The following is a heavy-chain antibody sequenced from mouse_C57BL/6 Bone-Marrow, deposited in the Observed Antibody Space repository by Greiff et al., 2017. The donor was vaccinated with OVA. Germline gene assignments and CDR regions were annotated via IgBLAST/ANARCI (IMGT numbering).Heavy chain of an antibody. V-gene: IGHV1-69*01. CDR1: GYTFTSYW. CDR2: IDPSDSYT. D-gene: IGHD1-1*01. Sequence: VQLQQPGAELVMPGASVKLSCKASGYTFTSYWMHWVKQRPGQGLEWIGEIDPSDSYTNYNQKFKGKSTLTVDKSSSTAYMQLSSLTSEDSAVYYCAREKDYYGSSFDYWGQGTTLTVSS. CDR3: AREKDYYGSSFDY. J-gene: IGHJ2*01.